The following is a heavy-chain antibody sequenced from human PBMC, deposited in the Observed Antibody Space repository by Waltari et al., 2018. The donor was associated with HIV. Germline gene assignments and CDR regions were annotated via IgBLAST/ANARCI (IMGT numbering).Heavy chain of an antibody. Sequence: EVQLVETGGDVIRPGGSLGLDGATSGIAVRNNYINRARQAPGKGLEWVSVIYRGGDTKYADSVKGRFLISRDNSKNTVFLQLNRLRVEDTAVYYCSGPDGDQGTSVTYYGMGVWGQGTTVIVSS. CDR1: GIAVRNNY. J-gene: IGHJ6*02. CDR2: IYRGGDT. CDR3: SGPDGDQGTSVTYYGMGV. D-gene: IGHD4-17*01. V-gene: IGHV3-53*02.